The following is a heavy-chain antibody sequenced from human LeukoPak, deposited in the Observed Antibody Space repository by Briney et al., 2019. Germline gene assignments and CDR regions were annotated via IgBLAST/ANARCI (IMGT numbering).Heavy chain of an antibody. CDR2: ISGSGGST. Sequence: PGGSLRLSCEASGFTFSSYAMSWVRQAPGKGLEWVSAISGSGGSTYYADSVKGRFTISRANSKNTLYLQMNSLRAEDTAVYYCRVTIFGVVINHPYYFDYWGQGTLVTVSS. D-gene: IGHD3-3*01. V-gene: IGHV3-23*01. J-gene: IGHJ4*02. CDR3: RVTIFGVVINHPYYFDY. CDR1: GFTFSSYA.